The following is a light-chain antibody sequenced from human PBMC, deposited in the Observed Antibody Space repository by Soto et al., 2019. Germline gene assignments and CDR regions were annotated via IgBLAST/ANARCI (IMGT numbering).Light chain of an antibody. CDR1: QTINRW. V-gene: IGKV1-5*01. Sequence: DIQMTQSPSTLSASVGDRVIITCRASQTINRWLAWYQQKPGKVPKLLISDASNLEAGVPSRFSGSGSGTEFALTISGLQLDDFATYYCQQFNRFPWTFGQGTKVEIK. CDR3: QQFNRFPWT. CDR2: DAS. J-gene: IGKJ1*01.